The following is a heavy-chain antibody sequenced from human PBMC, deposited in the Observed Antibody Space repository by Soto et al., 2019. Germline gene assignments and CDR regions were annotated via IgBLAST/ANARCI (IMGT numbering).Heavy chain of an antibody. V-gene: IGHV3-7*01. CDR2: IKQAGSVK. D-gene: IGHD6-19*01. CDR1: GFTFRDYW. CDR3: TRDFSPWNGGAWYEAFDI. Sequence: EVQVVESGGNLVQPGGSLRLSCAASGFTFRDYWMTWVRQAPGKGLEWLANIKQAGSVKHYVDTVEGRFSISRDNAKNSQYLERDSLRAEDTAVYYCTRDFSPWNGGAWYEAFDIWGQGTKVTVSS. J-gene: IGHJ3*02.